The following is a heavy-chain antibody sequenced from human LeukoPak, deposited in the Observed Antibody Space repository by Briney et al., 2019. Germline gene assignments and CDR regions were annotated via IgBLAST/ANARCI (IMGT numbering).Heavy chain of an antibody. CDR1: GITFSSYA. CDR2: ISGTGGST. CDR3: ARESLLTGYN. J-gene: IGHJ4*02. D-gene: IGHD3-9*01. Sequence: GGSLRLSCAASGITFSSYAMSWVRQAPGRGLEWVSVISGTGGSTYYADSVKGRFTVSRDNAKNSLYLQMNSLRAEDTAVYYCARESLLTGYNWGQGSLVTVSS. V-gene: IGHV3-23*01.